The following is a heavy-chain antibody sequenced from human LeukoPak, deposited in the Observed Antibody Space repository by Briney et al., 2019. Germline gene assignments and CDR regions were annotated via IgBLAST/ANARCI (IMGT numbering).Heavy chain of an antibody. V-gene: IGHV1-69*05. CDR3: ARGGPDWGSGYFDL. J-gene: IGHJ2*01. CDR1: GGTFSSYA. D-gene: IGHD7-27*01. Sequence: SVKVSCKASGGTFSSYAISWVRQAPGQGLEWMGGIIPIFGTANYAQKFQGRVTITTDESTSTAYMELSSLRSEDTAVYYCARGGPDWGSGYFDLWGRGTLVTVSS. CDR2: IIPIFGTA.